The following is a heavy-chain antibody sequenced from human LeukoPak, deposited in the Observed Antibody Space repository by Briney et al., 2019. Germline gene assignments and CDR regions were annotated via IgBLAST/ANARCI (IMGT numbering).Heavy chain of an antibody. CDR3: ASGYLEYYFDY. V-gene: IGHV3-21*01. Sequence: PGGSLRLSCADSGFTFSSHWMHWVRQAPGKGLEWVSSISSSSSYIYYADSVKGRFTISRDNAKNSLYLQMNSLRAEDTAVYYCASGYLEYYFDYWGQGTLVTVSS. CDR2: ISSSSSYI. D-gene: IGHD1-1*01. J-gene: IGHJ4*02. CDR1: GFTFSSHW.